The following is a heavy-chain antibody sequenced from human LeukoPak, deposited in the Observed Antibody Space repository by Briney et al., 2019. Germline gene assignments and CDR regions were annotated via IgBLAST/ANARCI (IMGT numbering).Heavy chain of an antibody. Sequence: PSETLXLTCTVSXGXXNXXXXXXXXXXPGXXXXXIXXXXXXXSTXYNHSPXSRVTISVDKSKNQFSLHMSSVTAADTAVYYCASTSNSALGLPYFDHWGQGSLVTVSS. CDR3: ASTSNSALGLPYFDH. CDR1: XGXXNXXX. CDR2: XXXXXST. J-gene: IGHJ4*02. D-gene: IGHD5-18*01. V-gene: IGHV4-59*01.